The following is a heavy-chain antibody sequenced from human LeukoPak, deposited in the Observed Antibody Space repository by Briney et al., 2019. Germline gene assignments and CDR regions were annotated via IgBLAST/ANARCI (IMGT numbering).Heavy chain of an antibody. CDR1: GFXFSSYA. J-gene: IGHJ4*02. Sequence: PGGSLRLSCAASGFXFSSYAMGWVRQAPGKGLEWVSTITSSGAGTFFAESVRGRFTISRDNSKNTLFLQMNSLRAEDTALYYCAKDSGNSGWYFDYWGQGTLHTVSS. V-gene: IGHV3-23*01. D-gene: IGHD6-19*01. CDR3: AKDSGNSGWYFDY. CDR2: ITSSGAGT.